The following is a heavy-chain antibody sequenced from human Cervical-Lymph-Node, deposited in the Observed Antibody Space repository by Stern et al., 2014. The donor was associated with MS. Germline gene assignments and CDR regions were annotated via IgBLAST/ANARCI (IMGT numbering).Heavy chain of an antibody. CDR2: ISYDGNHK. CDR3: ARDYEDTSMLFDH. CDR1: GFTFSGYA. V-gene: IGHV3-30*03. J-gene: IGHJ4*02. Sequence: VQLVESGGAVVQPGRSLGLSGAAPGFTFSGYAMHWVRQAPGKGLGWVTVISYDGNHKYYAASVKGRFTISRDNSKNTLHLQMNSVTPDDTAIYYCARDYEDTSMLFDHWGQGTLVTVSS. D-gene: IGHD2-8*01.